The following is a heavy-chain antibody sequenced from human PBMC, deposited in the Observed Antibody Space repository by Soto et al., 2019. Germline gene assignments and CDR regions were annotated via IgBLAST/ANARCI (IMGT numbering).Heavy chain of an antibody. J-gene: IGHJ6*02. V-gene: IGHV3-30-3*01. CDR2: ISYDGSNK. D-gene: IGHD4-17*01. CDR1: EFTFSNYA. CDR3: ARDRGYGDHRLNYYGMDV. Sequence: QVQLVESGGGVVQPGRSLRLSCAASEFTFSNYAIHWVRQAPGKGLEWVAVISYDGSNKYYADSVKGRFTISRDNSKNTLYLQMNSLRTEDTAVYYCARDRGYGDHRLNYYGMDVWGQGTTVTVSS.